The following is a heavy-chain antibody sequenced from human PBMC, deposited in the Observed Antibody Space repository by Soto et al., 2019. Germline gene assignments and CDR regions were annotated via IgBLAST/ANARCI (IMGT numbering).Heavy chain of an antibody. CDR3: ARSPGYNGNFHGWFDP. CDR1: GGSISSGDYY. D-gene: IGHD1-7*01. Sequence: PSETLSLTCTVSGGSISSGDYYWSWIRQPPGKGLEWIGYIYYSGRTYYNPSLKSRVTISVDTSKNQFPLKLSSVTAADTAVYYCARSPGYNGNFHGWFDPWGQGTLVPSPQ. J-gene: IGHJ5*02. V-gene: IGHV4-30-4*01. CDR2: IYYSGRT.